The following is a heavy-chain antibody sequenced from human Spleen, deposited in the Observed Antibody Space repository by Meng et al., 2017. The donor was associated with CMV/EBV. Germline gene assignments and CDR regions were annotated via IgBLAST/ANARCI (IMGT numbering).Heavy chain of an antibody. J-gene: IGHJ1*01. D-gene: IGHD2-21*01. Sequence: ASVKVSCQTSGYTFTDYYIQGLRQAPGKGLELMGWIHPPRVGTFYTQKFQFRVIMTRDTSISTAYMELTSLRSDDTAVYYCARVIATTRPGSPLEHWGQGTLVTVSS. V-gene: IGHV1-2*02. CDR3: ARVIATTRPGSPLEH. CDR2: IHPPRVGT. CDR1: GYTFTDYY.